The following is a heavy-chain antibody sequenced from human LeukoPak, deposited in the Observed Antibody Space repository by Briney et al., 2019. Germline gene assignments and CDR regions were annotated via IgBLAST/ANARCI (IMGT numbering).Heavy chain of an antibody. CDR2: ISGSGGST. CDR1: GFTFSSYA. V-gene: IGHV3-23*01. D-gene: IGHD2-2*01. Sequence: GGSLRLSGAASGFTFSSYAMSWVRKAPGKGLKWSSAISGSGGSTYYADSVKGRFTISRDNSKNTLYLQMNSLRAEDTAVYYCAKAAPTVVPAATFDYWGQGTLVTVSS. CDR3: AKAAPTVVPAATFDY. J-gene: IGHJ4*02.